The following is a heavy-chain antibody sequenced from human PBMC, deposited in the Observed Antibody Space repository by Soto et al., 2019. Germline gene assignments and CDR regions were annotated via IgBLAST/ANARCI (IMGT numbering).Heavy chain of an antibody. CDR1: GASISGGDYY. J-gene: IGHJ4*02. V-gene: IGHV4-30-4*01. CDR3: ARATYDSSTYYLDY. Sequence: QVQLQESGPGLVKPSQTLSLTCTVSGASISGGDYYWTWIRQPPGKGLEWIGSIYYTVNTYSNPSLESRLSISVEPSNNQFALRLTSVTAPDTAIYYCARATYDSSTYYLDYWGQGTLVTVSS. CDR2: IYYTVNT. D-gene: IGHD3-22*01.